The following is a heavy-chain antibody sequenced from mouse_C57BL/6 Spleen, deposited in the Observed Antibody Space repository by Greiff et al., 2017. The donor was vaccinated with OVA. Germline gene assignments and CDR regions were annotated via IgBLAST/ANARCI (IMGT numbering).Heavy chain of an antibody. D-gene: IGHD1-1*01. CDR1: GYTFTDYN. CDR3: ARRDYGSSTGYFDV. V-gene: IGHV1-18*01. CDR2: INPNNGGT. J-gene: IGHJ1*03. Sequence: VQLQQSGPELVKPGASVKIPCKASGYTFTDYNMDWVKQSHGKSLEWIGDINPNNGGTIYNQKFKGKATLTVDKSSSTAYMELRSLTSEDTAVYYCARRDYGSSTGYFDVWGTGTTVTVSS.